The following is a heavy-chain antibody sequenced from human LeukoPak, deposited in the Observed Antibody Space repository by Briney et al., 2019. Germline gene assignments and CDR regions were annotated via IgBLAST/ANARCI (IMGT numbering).Heavy chain of an antibody. Sequence: PSASVKVSCKAFGCTFTSNYMHWVRQAPGRGPEWMGVISPSGASTTYAQKFQGRVTLTRDMSTSTDYLELSSLRSDDTAVYYCARVGAGSGSRTYFDYWGQGTLVTVSS. D-gene: IGHD3-10*01. CDR2: ISPSGAST. CDR3: ARVGAGSGSRTYFDY. J-gene: IGHJ4*02. V-gene: IGHV1-46*01. CDR1: GCTFTSNY.